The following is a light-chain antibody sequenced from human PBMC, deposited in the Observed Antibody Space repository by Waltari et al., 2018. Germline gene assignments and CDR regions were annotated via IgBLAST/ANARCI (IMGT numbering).Light chain of an antibody. Sequence: DIQMTQSPSTLSASVGDRVPITCRASERIGAWLAWYQQKPGKVPKLLIFKASTLESGVPSRFSGSGSGTEFTLTISSLQPDDFATYYCQQYNDYWTFGQGTNVEMK. J-gene: IGKJ1*01. CDR3: QQYNDYWT. CDR1: ERIGAW. V-gene: IGKV1-5*03. CDR2: KAS.